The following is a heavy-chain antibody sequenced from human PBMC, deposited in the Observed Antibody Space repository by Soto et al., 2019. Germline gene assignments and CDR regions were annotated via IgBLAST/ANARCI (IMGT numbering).Heavy chain of an antibody. Sequence: GASVKVSCKASGYTFTSYGISWVRQAPGQGLEWMGWISGYNGNTKYAQKVQGRVTLTTDTSTSTAYMELRSLRSDDTAVYYCARDKMVDSSVLGNSDLCGKGPAVTVST. D-gene: IGHD3-16*01. CDR2: ISGYNGNT. CDR3: ARDKMVDSSVLGNSDL. V-gene: IGHV1-18*04. CDR1: GYTFTSYG. J-gene: IGHJ5*02.